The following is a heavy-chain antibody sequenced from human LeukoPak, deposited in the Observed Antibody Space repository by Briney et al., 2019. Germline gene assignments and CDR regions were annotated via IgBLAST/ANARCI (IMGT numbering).Heavy chain of an antibody. Sequence: GGSLRLSCAASGFNLSRNYMSWVRQAPGKGLEWVSVIHTAGSTYYADSVKGRFTISRDNSKNTLYVQMKSLRAEDTAVYYCARVAVAQRGFDYWGQGTLVTVSS. J-gene: IGHJ4*02. CDR3: ARVAVAQRGFDY. V-gene: IGHV3-53*01. CDR2: IHTAGST. D-gene: IGHD6-19*01. CDR1: GFNLSRNY.